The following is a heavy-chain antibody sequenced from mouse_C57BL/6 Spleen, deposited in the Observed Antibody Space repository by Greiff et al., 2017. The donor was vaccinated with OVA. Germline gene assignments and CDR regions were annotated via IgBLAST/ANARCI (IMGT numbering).Heavy chain of an antibody. CDR1: GYTFTSYW. D-gene: IGHD3-2*02. Sequence: QVQLQQPGAELVKPGASVKLSCKASGYTFTSYWMHWVKQRPGQGLEWIGMIHPNSGSTNYNEKFKSKATLTVDKSSSTAYMQLSSLTSEDSAVYYCASAQAKGYAMDYWGQVTSVTVSS. CDR2: IHPNSGST. CDR3: ASAQAKGYAMDY. V-gene: IGHV1-64*01. J-gene: IGHJ4*01.